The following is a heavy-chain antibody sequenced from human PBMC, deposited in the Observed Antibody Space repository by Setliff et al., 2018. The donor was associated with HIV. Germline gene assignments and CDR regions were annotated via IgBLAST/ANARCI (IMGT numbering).Heavy chain of an antibody. J-gene: IGHJ3*01. CDR2: IKQDGNEE. Sequence: GFLRLSCSASGFTFSSYWMTWVRQPPGKGLEWVANIKQDGNEEDYLDSVKGRFTISRDNAKNSLYLQMNTLRAEDSAVYYCVKSQSQWLRFDVFDLWGQGTMVTVSS. CDR3: VKSQSQWLRFDVFDL. D-gene: IGHD5-12*01. V-gene: IGHV3-7*05. CDR1: GFTFSSYW.